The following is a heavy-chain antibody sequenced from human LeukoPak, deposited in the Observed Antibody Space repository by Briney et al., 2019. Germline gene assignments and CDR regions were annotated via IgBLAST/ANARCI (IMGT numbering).Heavy chain of an antibody. J-gene: IGHJ4*02. CDR1: GGSFSGYY. V-gene: IGHV4-34*01. Sequence: PSETLSLTCAVYGGSFSGYYWSWIRQPPGKGLEWIGEINHSGSTNYNPSLKSRVTISVDTSKNQFSLKLSSVTAADTAVYYCARGYGYYDSSGYYPSYYFDYWGQGTLVTVSS. CDR2: INHSGST. CDR3: ARGYGYYDSSGYYPSYYFDY. D-gene: IGHD3-22*01.